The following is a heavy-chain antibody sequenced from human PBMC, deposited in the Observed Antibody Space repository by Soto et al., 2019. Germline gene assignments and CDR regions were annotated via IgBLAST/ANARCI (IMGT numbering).Heavy chain of an antibody. V-gene: IGHV3-30*18. CDR2: ISYDGSNK. J-gene: IGHJ4*02. CDR1: GFTFSSYG. Sequence: QVQLVESGGGVVQPGRSLRLSCAASGFTFSSYGMHWVRQAPGKGLEWVAVISYDGSNKYYADSVKGRFTISRDNSKNTLYLQMNSLRAEDTAVYYCAKGPWLGQNIPFYWGQGTLVTVSS. CDR3: AKGPWLGQNIPFY. D-gene: IGHD3-10*01.